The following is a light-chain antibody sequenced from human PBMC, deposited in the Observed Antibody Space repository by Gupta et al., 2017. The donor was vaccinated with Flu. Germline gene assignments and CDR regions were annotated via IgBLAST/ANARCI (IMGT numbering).Light chain of an antibody. CDR1: QSVSSSY. CDR3: QQYGSSSGFT. CDR2: GAS. J-gene: IGKJ4*01. Sequence: TLSLSPGERATLSCRASQSVSSSYLAWYQQSSGQAPRLLIYGASNRTTGIPDRFSGGGSGTDFTLTISRLEPEDFAVYYCQQYGSSSGFTFGGGTRVEIK. V-gene: IGKV3-20*01.